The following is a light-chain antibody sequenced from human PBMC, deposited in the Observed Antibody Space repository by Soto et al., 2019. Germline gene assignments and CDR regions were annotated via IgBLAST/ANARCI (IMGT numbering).Light chain of an antibody. CDR3: QTWGTGIQV. Sequence: QLVLTQSPSASASLGASVKLTCTLSSGHSSYAIAWHQQQPEKGPRYLMNLNSDGSHSKGDGIPDRLSGSSSGVERYLTISSLQSEDEADYYCQTWGTGIQVFGGGTKVTVL. CDR1: SGHSSYA. J-gene: IGLJ2*01. CDR2: LNSDGSH. V-gene: IGLV4-69*01.